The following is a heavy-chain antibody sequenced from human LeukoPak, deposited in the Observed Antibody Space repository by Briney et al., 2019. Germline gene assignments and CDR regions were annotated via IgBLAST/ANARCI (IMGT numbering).Heavy chain of an antibody. J-gene: IGHJ4*02. CDR3: ARVLTGTAPFDY. Sequence: PGRSLRLSCAASGFSFSSYGMHWVRQAPGKGLVWVSRINSDGSTTSYADSVKGRFTISRDNAKNTLYLQMNSLRAEDTAVYYCARVLTGTAPFDYWGQGTLVTVSS. CDR1: GFSFSSYG. D-gene: IGHD7-27*01. CDR2: INSDGSTT. V-gene: IGHV3-74*01.